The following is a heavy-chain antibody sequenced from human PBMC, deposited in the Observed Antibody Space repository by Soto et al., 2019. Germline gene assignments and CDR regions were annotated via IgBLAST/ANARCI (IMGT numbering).Heavy chain of an antibody. J-gene: IGHJ4*02. CDR2: IYYSGST. D-gene: IGHD5-18*01. V-gene: IGHV4-30-4*01. CDR1: GGSITSGDYY. Sequence: QVQLQESGPGLVKPSQTLSLTCTVSGGSITSGDYYWSWIRQPPGKGLEWIGYIYYSGSTYYNPSLKSRVNISVDTSKNQYYLKLSSVTAADSAVYYCASNSYGHTFYDSWGQGTLFTVSS. CDR3: ASNSYGHTFYDS.